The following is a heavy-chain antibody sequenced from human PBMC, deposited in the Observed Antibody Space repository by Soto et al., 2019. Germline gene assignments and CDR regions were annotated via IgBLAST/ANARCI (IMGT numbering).Heavy chain of an antibody. CDR1: GFTLSGYT. J-gene: IGHJ6*02. CDR2: ISSSSSDI. CDR3: AKDSDQDIGVVPEAFLRHHFHNDMDV. D-gene: IGHD2-21*01. V-gene: IGHV3-21*01. Sequence: EVQLVESGGGLVKPGGSLRLSCAASGFTLSGYTMNWVRQAPGKGLEWVSXISSSSSDIYYADSVKGRFTISRDNAKNSLFLQMSSLRDEDTAVYFCAKDSDQDIGVVPEAFLRHHFHNDMDVWGQGTTVIVSS.